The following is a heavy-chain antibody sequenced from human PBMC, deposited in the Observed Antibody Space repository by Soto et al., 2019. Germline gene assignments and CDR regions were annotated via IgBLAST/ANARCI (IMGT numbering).Heavy chain of an antibody. CDR2: ISYDGSNK. J-gene: IGHJ5*02. V-gene: IGHV3-33*05. CDR3: ARDGDSSGYWSWFDP. Sequence: QVQLVESGGGVVQPGRALRLSCAASGFTFSYYGMAWVRQAPGKGLEWVAAISYDGSNKYYAGSVKGRFTISRDNSQSTLYLQINSLRAEDTAMYYCARDGDSSGYWSWFDPWGQGTLVTVSS. CDR1: GFTFSYYG. D-gene: IGHD3-22*01.